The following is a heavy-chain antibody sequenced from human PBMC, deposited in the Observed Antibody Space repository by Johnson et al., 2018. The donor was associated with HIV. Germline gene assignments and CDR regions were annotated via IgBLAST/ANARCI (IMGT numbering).Heavy chain of an antibody. Sequence: VQLVESGGGLVQPGRSLRLSCAASGFRFDDYAMHWVRQAPGKGLEWVSGISWNSGSIGYVDSVKGRFTISRDNAKNSLYLQMNSLRPEVTALYYCAKDLLESHLGGSASDIWGQGTMVTVSS. CDR3: AKDLLESHLGGSASDI. CDR2: ISWNSGSI. V-gene: IGHV3-9*01. D-gene: IGHD3-10*01. J-gene: IGHJ3*02. CDR1: GFRFDDYA.